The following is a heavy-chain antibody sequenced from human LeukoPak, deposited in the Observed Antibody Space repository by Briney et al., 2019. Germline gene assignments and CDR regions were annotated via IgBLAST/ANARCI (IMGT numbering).Heavy chain of an antibody. Sequence: PSETLSLTCAVYGGSFSGYYWSWIRQPPGKGPEWIGEINHSGSTNYNPSLKSRVTISVDTSKNQFSLKLSSVTAADTAVYYCARETQSYGHHHNWFDPWGQGTLVTVSS. CDR2: INHSGST. CDR3: ARETQSYGHHHNWFDP. D-gene: IGHD5-18*01. CDR1: GGSFSGYY. V-gene: IGHV4-34*01. J-gene: IGHJ5*02.